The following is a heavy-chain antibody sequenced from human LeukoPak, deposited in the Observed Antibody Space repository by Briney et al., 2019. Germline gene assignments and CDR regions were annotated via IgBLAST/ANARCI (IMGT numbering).Heavy chain of an antibody. CDR2: ISHDGSNK. V-gene: IGHV3-30*18. Sequence: GGSLRLSCAASGFTFSSYGMHWVRQAPGKGLEWVAVISHDGSNKYYADSVKGRFTISRDNSKNTLYLQMNSLRAEDTAVYYCAKDDSGNYFDYWGQGTLVTVSS. J-gene: IGHJ4*02. D-gene: IGHD3-10*01. CDR3: AKDDSGNYFDY. CDR1: GFTFSSYG.